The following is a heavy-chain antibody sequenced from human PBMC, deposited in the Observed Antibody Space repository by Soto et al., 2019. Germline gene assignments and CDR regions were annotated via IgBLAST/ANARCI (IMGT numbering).Heavy chain of an antibody. D-gene: IGHD6-13*01. J-gene: IGHJ5*02. CDR3: ARNVHSSSWYHPFLMVSWFDP. CDR1: GGSISSSIYY. Sequence: SQTLSLTCTVSGGSISSSIYYWGWVRQPPGKGLEWIGSIYYIGSTYYNPSLKSRVTISVDTSKNQFSLKLSSVTAADTAVSYCARNVHSSSWYHPFLMVSWFDPWGPGTMLTV. V-gene: IGHV4-39*01. CDR2: IYYIGST.